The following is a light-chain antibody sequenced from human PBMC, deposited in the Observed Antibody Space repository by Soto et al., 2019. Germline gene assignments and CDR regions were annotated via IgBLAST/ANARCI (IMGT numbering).Light chain of an antibody. Sequence: SGRTQPASVSGSPGRSITISCTGTSGDVGSYNLVSWYQQHPGKAPKLMIYEGSRRPSGVSNRFSGSKSGNTASLTISGLQAEDEADYYCCSYAGSSTLYVFGTGTKVTV. J-gene: IGLJ1*01. CDR1: SGDVGSYNL. CDR2: EGS. CDR3: CSYAGSSTLYV. V-gene: IGLV2-23*01.